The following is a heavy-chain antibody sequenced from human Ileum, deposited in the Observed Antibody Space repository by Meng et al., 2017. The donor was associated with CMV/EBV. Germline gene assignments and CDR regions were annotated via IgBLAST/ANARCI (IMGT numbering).Heavy chain of an antibody. J-gene: IGHJ6*02. D-gene: IGHD1-14*01. V-gene: IGHV3-23*03. CDR3: AKDNRRVETPADSYYYGMDV. CDR2: IYSGGSST. CDR1: GFTFSSYA. Sequence: GESLKLSCAASGFTFSSYAMSWVRQAPGKGLEWVSVIYSGGSSTYYADSVKGRFTISRENSKNTLYLQMNSLRDEDTAVYYCAKDNRRVETPADSYYYGMDVWCQGTTVTVSS.